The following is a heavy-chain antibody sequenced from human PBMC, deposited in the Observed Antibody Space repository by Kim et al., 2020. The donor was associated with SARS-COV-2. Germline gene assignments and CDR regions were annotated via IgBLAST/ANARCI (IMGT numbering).Heavy chain of an antibody. D-gene: IGHD1-26*01. CDR2: IYYSGST. Sequence: SETLSLTCTVSGGSISSSSYYWGWIRQPPGKGLEWIGSIYYSGSTYYNPSLKSRVTISVDTSKNQFSLKLSSVTAADTAVYYCAREVGATRRYYYYGMDVWGQGTTVTVSS. CDR1: GGSISSSSYY. V-gene: IGHV4-39*07. CDR3: AREVGATRRYYYYGMDV. J-gene: IGHJ6*02.